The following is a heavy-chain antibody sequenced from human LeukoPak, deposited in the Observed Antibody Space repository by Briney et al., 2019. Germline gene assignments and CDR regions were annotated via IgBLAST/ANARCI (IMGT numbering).Heavy chain of an antibody. CDR3: ARLVVPAANYYYYYYMDV. J-gene: IGHJ6*03. V-gene: IGHV1-69*13. CDR2: IIPIFGTA. CDR1: GGTFSSYA. D-gene: IGHD2-2*01. Sequence: ASVKVSCKASGGTFSSYAISWVRQAPGQVLEWMGGIIPIFGTANYAQKFQGRVTITADESTSTAYMELSSLRSEDTAVYYCARLVVPAANYYYYYYMDVWGKGTTVTVSS.